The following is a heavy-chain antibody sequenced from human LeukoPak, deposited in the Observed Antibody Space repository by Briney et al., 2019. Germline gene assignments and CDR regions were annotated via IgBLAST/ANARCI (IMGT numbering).Heavy chain of an antibody. J-gene: IGHJ4*02. D-gene: IGHD1-26*01. V-gene: IGHV3-30*18. CDR2: ISYDGSNK. CDR1: GFTFSTYG. CDR3: AKASNGGSYYGVIIDY. Sequence: GRSLRLSCAASGFTFSTYGMHWVRQAPGKGLEWVAVISYDGSNKYYTDSVKGRFTISRDNSKNTLYLQINSLRAEDTAVYYCAKASNGGSYYGVIIDYWGQGTLVTVSS.